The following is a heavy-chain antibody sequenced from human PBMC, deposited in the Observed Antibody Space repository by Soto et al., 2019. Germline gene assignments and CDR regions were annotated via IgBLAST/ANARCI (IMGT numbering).Heavy chain of an antibody. Sequence: PSETLSLTCTVSGGSISSSTYYWGWILQSPGRGLEWIGSVYYSRNSGSTYYNPSLKSRVTVSVDRSKNQFSLKLSSVTAADTAVYYCARVPGPWGQGTLVTVSS. J-gene: IGHJ5*02. D-gene: IGHD3-10*01. CDR3: ARVPGP. V-gene: IGHV4-39*07. CDR2: VYYSRNSGST. CDR1: GGSISSSTYY.